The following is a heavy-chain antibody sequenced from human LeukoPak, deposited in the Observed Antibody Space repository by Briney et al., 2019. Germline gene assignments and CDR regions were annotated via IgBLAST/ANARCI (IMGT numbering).Heavy chain of an antibody. V-gene: IGHV5-51*01. J-gene: IGHJ5*02. CDR2: IYPGDPDT. Sequence: GESLKISCKGSGYSFTSYWIGWVRQMPGKGLEWMGIIYPGDPDTRYSPSFQGQVTISADKSISTAYLQWSSLKASDTAMYYCATSEGYYDSSGYEGWFDPWGQGTLVTVSS. CDR1: GYSFTSYW. CDR3: ATSEGYYDSSGYEGWFDP. D-gene: IGHD3-22*01.